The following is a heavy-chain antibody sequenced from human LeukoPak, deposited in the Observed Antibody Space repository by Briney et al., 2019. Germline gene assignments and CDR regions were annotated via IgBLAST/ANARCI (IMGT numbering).Heavy chain of an antibody. CDR1: GFTFTNHY. V-gene: IGHV3-72*01. CDR3: GRDTATAIDY. J-gene: IGHJ4*02. D-gene: IGHD5-18*01. Sequence: GGSLTLSCAASGFTFTNHYMDWVRQAPGMGLEWIARTTNTPNAYTTAYAASVRGRFTVSRDDSKSLLHLQMSSLKTDDTAVYYCGRDTATAIDYWGRGTPVTVSS. CDR2: TTNTPNAYTT.